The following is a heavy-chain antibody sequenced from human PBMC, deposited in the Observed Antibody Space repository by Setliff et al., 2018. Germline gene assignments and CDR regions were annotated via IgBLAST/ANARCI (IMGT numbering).Heavy chain of an antibody. J-gene: IGHJ4*02. Sequence: SETLSLTCAVYGGSFSNYYWSWICQPPGKGLEWLGEVSHSGSTNYNPSLKSRVTVSLDTSKNQFSLRLRSVTAADTAVYYCARDFKRGSTMIVVVRPPVHFDYWGQGTLVTVSS. CDR1: GGSFSNYY. CDR3: ARDFKRGSTMIVVVRPPVHFDY. V-gene: IGHV4-34*01. CDR2: VSHSGST. D-gene: IGHD3-22*01.